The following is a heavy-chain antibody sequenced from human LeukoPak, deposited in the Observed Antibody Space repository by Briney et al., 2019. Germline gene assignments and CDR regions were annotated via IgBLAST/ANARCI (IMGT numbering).Heavy chain of an antibody. Sequence: SETLSLTCAVYGGSFSGYYWSWIRQPPGKGLEWIGEINHSGSTNYNPSLKSRVTISVDTSKNRFSLKLSSVTAADTAVYYCARGRQLVLLRKRNWFDPWGQGTLVTVSS. CDR2: INHSGST. J-gene: IGHJ5*02. CDR3: ARGRQLVLLRKRNWFDP. D-gene: IGHD6-13*01. V-gene: IGHV4-34*01. CDR1: GGSFSGYY.